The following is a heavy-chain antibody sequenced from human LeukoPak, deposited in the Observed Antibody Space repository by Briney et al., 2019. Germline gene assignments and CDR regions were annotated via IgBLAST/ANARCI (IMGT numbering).Heavy chain of an antibody. Sequence: GGSLRLSCAASGFTFSNAWMSWVRQAPGKGLEWVGRIKSKTDGGTTDYAAPVKGRFTISRDDSKNTLYLQMNSLRAEDTAVYYCARDFRAPTMIGRDWGQGTLVTVSS. D-gene: IGHD3-22*01. CDR2: IKSKTDGGTT. CDR1: GFTFSNAW. J-gene: IGHJ4*02. V-gene: IGHV3-15*01. CDR3: ARDFRAPTMIGRD.